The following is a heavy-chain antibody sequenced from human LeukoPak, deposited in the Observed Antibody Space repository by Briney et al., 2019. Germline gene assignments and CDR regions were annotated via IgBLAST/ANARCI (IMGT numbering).Heavy chain of an antibody. CDR3: AREEWELLNWFDP. D-gene: IGHD1-26*01. V-gene: IGHV4-4*07. CDR2: IYTSGST. J-gene: IGHJ5*02. CDR1: GGSISSYY. Sequence: SETLSLTCAASGGSISSYYWSWIRQPAGKGLEWIGRIYTSGSTNYNPSLKSRVTMSVDTSKNQFSLKLSSVTAADTAVYYCAREEWELLNWFDPWGQGTLVTVSS.